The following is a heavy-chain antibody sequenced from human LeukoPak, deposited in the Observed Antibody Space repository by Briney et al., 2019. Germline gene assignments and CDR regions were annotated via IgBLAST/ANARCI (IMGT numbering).Heavy chain of an antibody. CDR3: AKTNYYDSSGPPGY. CDR1: GYTFTGYY. Sequence: ASVKVSCKASGYTFTGYYMHWVRQAPGQGLEWMGWINPNSGGTNYAQKFQGRVTMTRDTSISTAYMELSRLRSDDTAVYYCAKTNYYDSSGPPGYWGQGPWSPSPQ. J-gene: IGHJ4*02. V-gene: IGHV1-2*02. CDR2: INPNSGGT. D-gene: IGHD3-22*01.